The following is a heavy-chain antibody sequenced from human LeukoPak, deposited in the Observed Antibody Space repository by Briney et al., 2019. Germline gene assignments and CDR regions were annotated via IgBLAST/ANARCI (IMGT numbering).Heavy chain of an antibody. CDR1: GFTFDDYA. V-gene: IGHV3-43*02. CDR2: ISGDGGST. Sequence: GGSLRLSCAASGFTFDDYAMHWVRQAPGKGLEWVSLISGDGGSTYYADSVKGRFTISRDNSKNSLYLQMNMLRTENTALYYCAKEIPPTIFGVGIDYWGQGTLVTVSS. D-gene: IGHD3-3*01. J-gene: IGHJ4*02. CDR3: AKEIPPTIFGVGIDY.